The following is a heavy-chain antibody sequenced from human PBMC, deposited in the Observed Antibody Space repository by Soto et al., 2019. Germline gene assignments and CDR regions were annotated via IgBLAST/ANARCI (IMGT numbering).Heavy chain of an antibody. CDR1: GGSISSCGYS. Sequence: PSETLSLTCAVSGGSISSCGYSWSWNRQPPGKGLEWIEYIYHSGSIYNNPSLKRRVIISVHRSKNQFSMKLSSVAAADTAVYYCAKCVSTSGDFDYWGQGTLVTVSS. D-gene: IGHD2-2*01. V-gene: IGHV4-30-2*01. CDR2: IYHSGSI. J-gene: IGHJ4*02. CDR3: AKCVSTSGDFDY.